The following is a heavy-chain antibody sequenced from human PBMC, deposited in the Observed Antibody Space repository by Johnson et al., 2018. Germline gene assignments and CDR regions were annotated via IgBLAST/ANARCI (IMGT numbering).Heavy chain of an antibody. V-gene: IGHV3-7*03. Sequence: VQLVQSGGGLVQPGGSLRLSCAASGFTFSSYWMSWVRQAPGKGLEWVANIKQDGSEKYYLDSVKGRFTISRDNAKNSLYLQVNSLRAEDTALYYCAKDILTTVTTQNAFDIWGQGTMVTVSS. CDR1: GFTFSSYW. D-gene: IGHD4-17*01. CDR2: IKQDGSEK. CDR3: AKDILTTVTTQNAFDI. J-gene: IGHJ3*02.